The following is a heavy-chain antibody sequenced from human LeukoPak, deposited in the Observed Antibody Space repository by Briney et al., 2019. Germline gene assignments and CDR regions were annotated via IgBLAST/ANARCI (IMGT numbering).Heavy chain of an antibody. CDR3: ANKRSEETKQHHHGSGSYFNPWYYGMDV. Sequence: SVKVSCKASGGSFDNYAFSWVRQAPGQGLEWMGGIIPMFGTPHYAEKFQGRATITADESASTAYMELSSLRSEDTAVYYCANKRSEETKQHHHGSGSYFNPWYYGMDVWGQGTKVSVSS. V-gene: IGHV1-69*01. D-gene: IGHD3-10*01. CDR2: IIPMFGTP. J-gene: IGHJ6*02. CDR1: GGSFDNYA.